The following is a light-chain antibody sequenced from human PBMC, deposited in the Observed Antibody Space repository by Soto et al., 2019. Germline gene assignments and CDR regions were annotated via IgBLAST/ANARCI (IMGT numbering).Light chain of an antibody. CDR1: KSVSSN. J-gene: IGKJ2*01. V-gene: IGKV3-15*01. CDR3: QQYNNWPPYT. CDR2: GAS. Sequence: EIVMTHSPATLSVSPGERATLSCRASKSVSSNFAWYQQKPGQAPRLLIYGASTRATGIPARFSGSGSGTEFTLTISSLQSEDFAVYYCQQYNNWPPYTFGQGTKLEIK.